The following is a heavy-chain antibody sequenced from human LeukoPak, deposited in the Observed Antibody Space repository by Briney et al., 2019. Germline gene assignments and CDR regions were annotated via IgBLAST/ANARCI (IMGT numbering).Heavy chain of an antibody. Sequence: PGGSLRLSCAASGFTFSNYAMNWVRQAPGEGLEWVSSISGSSTDIYYADSVKGRFTISRDNAKNSLYIQMNRLRAEDTAIYYCARRGYYDSSGYDYWGQGTLVTASS. V-gene: IGHV3-21*01. J-gene: IGHJ4*02. D-gene: IGHD3-22*01. CDR3: ARRGYYDSSGYDY. CDR2: ISGSSTDI. CDR1: GFTFSNYA.